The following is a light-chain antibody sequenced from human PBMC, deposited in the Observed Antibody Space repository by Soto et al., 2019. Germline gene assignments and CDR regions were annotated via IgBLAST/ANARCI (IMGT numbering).Light chain of an antibody. CDR3: QQYGRSPYT. V-gene: IGKV3-20*01. J-gene: IGKJ2*01. Sequence: EIVLTQSPGALSLSPGERATLSCRASQTASSSHLAWYQQKPGQAPRLLIYDASSRATGISDRFSGSGSGTDCTLTISRLEPEDFAVYYCQQYGRSPYTFGQGTKVEIK. CDR1: QTASSSH. CDR2: DAS.